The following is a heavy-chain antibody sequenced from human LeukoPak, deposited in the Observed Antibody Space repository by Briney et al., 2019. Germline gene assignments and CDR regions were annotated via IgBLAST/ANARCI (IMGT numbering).Heavy chain of an antibody. Sequence: PGGSLRLSCAASRFTFRSYWMTWVRQAPGKGLEWVANIKQDGSEKYYVGSVKGRFTISRDNTKNSLYLQMNSLRAEDTAVYYCAREGGYGGVFDYWGQGTLVTVSS. J-gene: IGHJ4*02. CDR2: IKQDGSEK. V-gene: IGHV3-7*05. D-gene: IGHD5-12*01. CDR3: AREGGYGGVFDY. CDR1: RFTFRSYW.